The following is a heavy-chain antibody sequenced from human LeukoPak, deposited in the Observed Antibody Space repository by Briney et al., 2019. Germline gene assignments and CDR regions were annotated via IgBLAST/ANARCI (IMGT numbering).Heavy chain of an antibody. CDR3: ARESLIVGASSDFDY. CDR1: GYTFTSYY. Sequence: ASVKVPCKASGYTFTSYYMHWVRQAPGQGLEWMGIINPSGGSTSYAQKFQGRVTMTRDTSTSTVYMELSSLRSEDTAVYYCARESLIVGASSDFDYWGQGTLVTVSS. V-gene: IGHV1-46*01. CDR2: INPSGGST. D-gene: IGHD1-26*01. J-gene: IGHJ4*02.